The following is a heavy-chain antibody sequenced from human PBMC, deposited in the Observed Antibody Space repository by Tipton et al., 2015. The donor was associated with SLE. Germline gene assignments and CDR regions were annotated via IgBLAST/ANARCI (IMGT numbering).Heavy chain of an antibody. CDR1: GDSISSDFFY. CDR2: IHYSGST. J-gene: IGHJ4*02. CDR3: ASGTLEWSHEPDY. V-gene: IGHV4-61*05. Sequence: TLSLTCSVSGDSISSDFFYWGWIRQPPGKGLEWIGYIHYSGSTKYNSSLRSRVTISVNTSKNQFSLRLSSVTAADTAMFYCASGTLEWSHEPDYWGQGTLVTVSS. D-gene: IGHD3-3*01.